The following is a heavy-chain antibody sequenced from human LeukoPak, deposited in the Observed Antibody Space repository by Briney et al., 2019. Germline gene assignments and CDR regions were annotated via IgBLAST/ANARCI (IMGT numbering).Heavy chain of an antibody. Sequence: SETLSLTCAVYGGSFSGYYWSWIRQPPGKGLEWIGEINHSGSTNYNPSLESRITISVDTSKNQFSLKLSSVTAADTAVYYCARGTIVATITANQYYYYYYMDVWGKGTTVTVSS. D-gene: IGHD5-12*01. CDR1: GGSFSGYY. V-gene: IGHV4-34*01. CDR3: ARGTIVATITANQYYYYYYMDV. CDR2: INHSGST. J-gene: IGHJ6*03.